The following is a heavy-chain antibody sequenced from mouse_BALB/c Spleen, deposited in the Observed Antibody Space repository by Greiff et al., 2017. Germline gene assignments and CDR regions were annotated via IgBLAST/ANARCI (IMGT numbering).Heavy chain of an antibody. D-gene: IGHD2-4*01. CDR3: ARSGGLRAWFAY. J-gene: IGHJ3*01. CDR1: GYAFTNYL. CDR2: INPGSGGT. Sequence: QVQLKQSGAELVRPGTSVKVSCKASGYAFTNYLIEWVKQRPGQGLEWIGVINPGSGGTNYNEKFKGKATLTADKSSSTAYMQLSSLTSDDSAVYFCARSGGLRAWFAYWGQGTLVTVSA. V-gene: IGHV1-54*01.